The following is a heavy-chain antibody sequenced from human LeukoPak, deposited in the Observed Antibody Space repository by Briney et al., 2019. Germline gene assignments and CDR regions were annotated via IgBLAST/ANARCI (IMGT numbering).Heavy chain of an antibody. V-gene: IGHV3-21*01. D-gene: IGHD4-11*01. Sequence: GGSLRLSCAASGFTFSSYTMNWVRQAPGKGLEWVSSISSSSSYIYYADSVKGRFTISRDNAKNSLYLQMNSLRAEDTAVYYCTRGFDYSRGYYFDYWGQGTLVTVSS. CDR2: ISSSSSYI. CDR1: GFTFSSYT. CDR3: TRGFDYSRGYYFDY. J-gene: IGHJ4*02.